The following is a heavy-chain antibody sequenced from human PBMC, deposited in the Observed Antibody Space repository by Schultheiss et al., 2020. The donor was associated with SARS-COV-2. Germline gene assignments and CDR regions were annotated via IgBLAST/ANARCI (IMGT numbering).Heavy chain of an antibody. CDR1: GGSVSSGSYY. V-gene: IGHV4-30-4*01. CDR2: IYYSGST. Sequence: SETLSLTCTVSGGSVSSGSYYWSWIRQPPGKGLEWIGYIYYSGSTYYNPSLKSRVTISVDTSKNQFSLKLSSVTAADTAVYYCARTRLAARPNWFDPWGQGTLVTVSS. D-gene: IGHD6-6*01. J-gene: IGHJ5*02. CDR3: ARTRLAARPNWFDP.